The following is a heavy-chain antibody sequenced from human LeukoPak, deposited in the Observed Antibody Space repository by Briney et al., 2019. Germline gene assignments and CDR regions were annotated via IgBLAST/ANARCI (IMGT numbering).Heavy chain of an antibody. CDR1: GFTVSSNY. J-gene: IGHJ6*02. CDR2: IYSGGST. D-gene: IGHD3-3*02. CDR3: ASQDRDSIWALDV. Sequence: PGGSLGLSCAASGFTVSSNYMSWVRQAPGKGLEWVSVIYSGGSTYYADSVKGRFIISRGNSKNTVNLQMNSLRAEDTAVYYCASQDRDSIWALDVWGQGTAVTVSS. V-gene: IGHV3-66*04.